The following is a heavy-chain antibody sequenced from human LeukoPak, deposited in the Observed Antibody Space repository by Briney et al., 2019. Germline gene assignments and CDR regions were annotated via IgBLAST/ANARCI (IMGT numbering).Heavy chain of an antibody. CDR3: ARGRSNYYGSGSSNDY. CDR2: INTNTGNP. V-gene: IGHV7-4-1*02. CDR1: GYSFISYG. Sequence: ASVKVSCKASGYSFISYGMNWVRQAPGQGLEWMGWINTNTGNPTYAQGFTGRFVFSVDTSVTTAYLQINSLKAEDTAVYYRARGRSNYYGSGSSNDYWGQGTLVTVSS. J-gene: IGHJ4*02. D-gene: IGHD3-10*01.